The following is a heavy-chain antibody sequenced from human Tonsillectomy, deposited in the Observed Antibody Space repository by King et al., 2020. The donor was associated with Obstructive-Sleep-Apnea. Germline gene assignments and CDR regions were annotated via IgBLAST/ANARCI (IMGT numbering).Heavy chain of an antibody. CDR2: IISSSRHI. Sequence: VQLVESGGGLVKPGGSLRLSCAASGLTFNSYNMNWVRQAPGKGLEWVSSIISSSRHIYYAASVKGRLTISRDNGKNSLYLEMNSLRVDDSAVYYCEGALNAIHDYYYGMDVWGQGTTVTVSS. CDR3: EGALNAIHDYYYGMDV. CDR1: GLTFNSYN. D-gene: IGHD3-16*01. J-gene: IGHJ6*02. V-gene: IGHV3-21*06.